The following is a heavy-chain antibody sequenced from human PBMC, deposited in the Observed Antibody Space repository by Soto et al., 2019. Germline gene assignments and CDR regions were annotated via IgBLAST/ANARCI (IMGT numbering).Heavy chain of an antibody. Sequence: APGQGLEWMGWISAYNGNTNYAQKLQGRVTMTTDTSTSTAYMELRSLRSDDTAVYYCARDKSPYYYYGMDVWGQGTTVTVSS. V-gene: IGHV1-18*01. J-gene: IGHJ6*02. CDR3: ARDKSPYYYYGMDV. CDR2: ISAYNGNT.